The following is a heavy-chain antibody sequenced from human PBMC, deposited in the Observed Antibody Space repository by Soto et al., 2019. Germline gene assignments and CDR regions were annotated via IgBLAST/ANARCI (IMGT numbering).Heavy chain of an antibody. CDR1: GGTFSSYA. CDR2: IIPIFGTA. D-gene: IGHD2-15*01. J-gene: IGHJ5*02. V-gene: IGHV1-69*13. CDR3: ARDGYCSGGSCPNWFDP. Sequence: SVKVSCKASGGTFSSYAISWVRQAPGQGLEWMGGIIPIFGTANYAQKFQGRVTITADESTSTAYMELSSLRSEDTAVYYCARDGYCSGGSCPNWFDPWGQGTLVTVSS.